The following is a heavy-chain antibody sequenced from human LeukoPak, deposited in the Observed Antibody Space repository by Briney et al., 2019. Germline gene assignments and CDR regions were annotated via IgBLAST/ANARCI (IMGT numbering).Heavy chain of an antibody. Sequence: GESLRLSRAASGFTFSSYSMNWVRQAPGKGLEWVSYISSSSSTIYYADSVKGRFTISRDNAKNSLYLQMNSLRAEDTAVYYCAREQVGLRMGFDPWGQGTLVTVSS. CDR1: GFTFSSYS. V-gene: IGHV3-48*04. J-gene: IGHJ5*02. D-gene: IGHD4-17*01. CDR3: AREQVGLRMGFDP. CDR2: ISSSSSTI.